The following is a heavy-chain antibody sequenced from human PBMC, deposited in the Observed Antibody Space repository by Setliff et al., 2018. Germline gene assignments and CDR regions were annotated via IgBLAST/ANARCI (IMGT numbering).Heavy chain of an antibody. D-gene: IGHD6-13*01. J-gene: IGHJ5*02. V-gene: IGHV4-4*07. CDR3: ARIIPAAPHKINWFDP. Sequence: SETLSLTCTVSGGSISSYYWSWIRQPAGKGLEWIGRIYTSGSTNYNPSLKSRVTMSVDTSKNQFSLKLSSVTAADTAVYYCARIIPAAPHKINWFDPWGQGTLVTVSS. CDR2: IYTSGST. CDR1: GGSISSYY.